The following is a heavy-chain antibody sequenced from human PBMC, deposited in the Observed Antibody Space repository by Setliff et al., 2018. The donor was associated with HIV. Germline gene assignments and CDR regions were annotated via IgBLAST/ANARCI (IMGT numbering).Heavy chain of an antibody. CDR1: GGSISSNKYY. V-gene: IGHV4-39*07. Sequence: LSLTCSVSGGSISSNKYYWSWIRQPPGQGLEWIGETSHSGKTNYNPSLKSRVTISVDTSKNQFSLKLTSVTAADTAVYYCVTSSSWSSRLNFWGPGMLVTVSS. D-gene: IGHD2-2*01. CDR2: TSHSGKT. CDR3: VTSSSWSSRLNF. J-gene: IGHJ4*02.